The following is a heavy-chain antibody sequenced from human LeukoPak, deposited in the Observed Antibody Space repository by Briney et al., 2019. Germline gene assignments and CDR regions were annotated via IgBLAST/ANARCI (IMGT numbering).Heavy chain of an antibody. CDR2: IYYSGST. CDR1: GGSISSYY. J-gene: IGHJ4*02. CDR3: ARYGSSGYYLPHFDY. D-gene: IGHD3-22*01. V-gene: IGHV4-59*01. Sequence: SETLSLTCTVSGGSISSYYWSWIRQPPGKGLEWIGYIYYSGSTNYNPSLKSRVTISVDTSKNQFSLKLSSVTAADTAVYYCARYGSSGYYLPHFDYWGQGTLVTVSS.